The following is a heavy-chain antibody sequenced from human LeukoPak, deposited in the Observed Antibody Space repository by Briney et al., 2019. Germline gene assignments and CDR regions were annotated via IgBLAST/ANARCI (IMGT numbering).Heavy chain of an antibody. Sequence: ASVKVSCKASGYTFTSYDINWGRHATGQGLVWMGWMNPNSGNTGYAQRFQGRVTITRNTSMSTAYMELSSLRSEDTAVYYCARARRGSSSAYYYYYMDVWGKGTTVTVSS. CDR2: MNPNSGNT. J-gene: IGHJ6*03. D-gene: IGHD6-6*01. CDR3: ARARRGSSSAYYYYYMDV. V-gene: IGHV1-8*03. CDR1: GYTFTSYD.